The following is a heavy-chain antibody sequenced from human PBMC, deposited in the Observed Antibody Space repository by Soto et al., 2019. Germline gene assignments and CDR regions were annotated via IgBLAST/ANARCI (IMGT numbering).Heavy chain of an antibody. Sequence: GESLKISCKGSGYSFTSYWIGWVRQMPGKGLEWMGIIYPGDHETRYSPSFHGKVTISADRSINTAYLQWNSLEASDTAFYFCARSPRSSPYFDYWGQGALVTVSS. CDR1: GYSFTSYW. CDR2: IYPGDHET. CDR3: ARSPRSSPYFDY. J-gene: IGHJ4*02. V-gene: IGHV5-51*01. D-gene: IGHD6-13*01.